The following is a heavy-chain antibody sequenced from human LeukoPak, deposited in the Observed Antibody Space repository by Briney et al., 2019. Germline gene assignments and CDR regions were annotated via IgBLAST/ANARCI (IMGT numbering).Heavy chain of an antibody. J-gene: IGHJ6*02. CDR2: ISAYNGNT. V-gene: IGHV1-18*01. Sequence: ASVKVSCKASGYTFTSYGIRWVRQAPGQGLEWMGWISAYNGNTNYAQKLQGRVTMTTDTSTSTAYMELSSLRSEDTAVYYCASANQGGYYYYGMDVWGQGTTVTVSS. CDR1: GYTFTSYG. D-gene: IGHD1-14*01. CDR3: ASANQGGYYYYGMDV.